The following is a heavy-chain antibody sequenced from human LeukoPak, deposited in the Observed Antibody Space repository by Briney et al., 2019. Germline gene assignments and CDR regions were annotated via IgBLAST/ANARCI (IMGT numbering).Heavy chain of an antibody. CDR1: GFTFSDYY. CDR3: ARDLPRLGATNYYGMDV. D-gene: IGHD1-26*01. Sequence: GGSLRLSCAASGFTFSDYYMSWIRQAPGKGLEWVSYISGSSSYTNYADSVKGRFTISRDNAKNSLYLQMNSLRAEDTAVYYCARDLPRLGATNYYGMDVWGQGTTVTVSS. V-gene: IGHV3-11*06. CDR2: ISGSSSYT. J-gene: IGHJ6*02.